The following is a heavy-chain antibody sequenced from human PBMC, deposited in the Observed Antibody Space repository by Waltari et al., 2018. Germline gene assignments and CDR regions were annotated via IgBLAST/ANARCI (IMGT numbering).Heavy chain of an antibody. V-gene: IGHV3-30*18. J-gene: IGHJ4*02. CDR1: GFTFSSYG. CDR3: AKDRNSGYGPFDY. Sequence: QVQLVESGGGVVQPGRSLRLSCAASGFTFSSYGMHWVRRAPGKGLEWVAVISYDGSKKYYADSVKGRFTSSRDNSKNTLYLQMNSLRAEDTAVYYCAKDRNSGYGPFDYWGQGTLVTVSS. CDR2: ISYDGSKK. D-gene: IGHD5-18*01.